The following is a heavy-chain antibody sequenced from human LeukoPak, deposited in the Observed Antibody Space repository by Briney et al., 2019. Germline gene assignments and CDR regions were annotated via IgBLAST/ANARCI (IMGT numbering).Heavy chain of an antibody. CDR3: ARDHITMVRGVIRDY. CDR1: GGSFSGYY. CDR2: INHSGST. Sequence: PSEALSLTCAVYGGSFSGYYWSWIRQPPGKRLEWIGEINHSGSTNYNPSLKSRVTISVDTSKNQFSLKLSSVTAADTAVYYCARDHITMVRGVIRDYWGQGTLVTVSS. J-gene: IGHJ4*02. V-gene: IGHV4-34*01. D-gene: IGHD3-10*01.